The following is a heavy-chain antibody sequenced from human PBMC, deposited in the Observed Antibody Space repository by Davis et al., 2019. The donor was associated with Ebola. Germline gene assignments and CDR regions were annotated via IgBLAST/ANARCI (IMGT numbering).Heavy chain of an antibody. J-gene: IGHJ4*02. Sequence: PGGSLRLSCAASGFTFSSYAMTWVRQAPGRGLEWVSGISGSGDNTYYADSVKGRFTISRDNSKNTLYLQMNSLRAEEPAVYYCARTAARLNAGYSYGYIRGDFDYWGQGTLVTVSS. CDR3: ARTAARLNAGYSYGYIRGDFDY. V-gene: IGHV3-23*01. D-gene: IGHD5-18*01. CDR2: ISGSGDNT. CDR1: GFTFSSYA.